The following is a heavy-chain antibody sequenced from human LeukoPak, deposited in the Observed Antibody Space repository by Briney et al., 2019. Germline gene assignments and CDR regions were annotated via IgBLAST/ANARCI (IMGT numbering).Heavy chain of an antibody. CDR3: ATARNFRFEY. D-gene: IGHD1-7*01. CDR2: ISYDGSNK. CDR1: GFTFSSYA. V-gene: IGHV3-30-3*01. Sequence: PGGSLRLSCAASGFTFSSYAMHWVRQAPGKGLEWVAVISYDGSNKYYADSVKGRFTVSRDYAKNTLFLQMNNLRTEDTALYFCATARNFRFEYWGQGSLVIVSA. J-gene: IGHJ4*02.